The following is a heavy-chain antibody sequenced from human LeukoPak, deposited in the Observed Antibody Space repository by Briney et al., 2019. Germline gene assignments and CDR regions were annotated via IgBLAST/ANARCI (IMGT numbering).Heavy chain of an antibody. CDR3: ARQNDFRLDY. D-gene: IGHD3-3*01. CDR1: GYTFSSYW. CDR2: IYPGDSDT. J-gene: IGHJ4*02. V-gene: IGHV5-51*01. Sequence: GESLKISCKGSGYTFSSYWIGWVRQMPGKGLEWMGIIYPGDSDTRYSPSLQGQVTISVDTSIGTAYLQWSSLKASDTAIYYCARQNDFRLDYWGQGSLVTVSS.